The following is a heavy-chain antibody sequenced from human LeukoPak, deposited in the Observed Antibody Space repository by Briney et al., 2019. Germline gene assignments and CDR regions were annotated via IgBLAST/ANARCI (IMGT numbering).Heavy chain of an antibody. V-gene: IGHV1-18*01. J-gene: IGHJ4*02. Sequence: GASVTVSCKASGYTFTSYGISWVRQAPGQGLEWMGWISAYNGNTNYAQKLQGRVTMTTDTSTSTAYMELRSLRSDDTAVYYCARYYDILTGYSSFDYWGQGTLVTVSS. CDR1: GYTFTSYG. CDR3: ARYYDILTGYSSFDY. CDR2: ISAYNGNT. D-gene: IGHD3-9*01.